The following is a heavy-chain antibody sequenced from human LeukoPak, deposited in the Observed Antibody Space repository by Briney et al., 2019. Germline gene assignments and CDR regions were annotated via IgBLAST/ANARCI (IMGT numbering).Heavy chain of an antibody. Sequence: PGGSLRLSCAASGFTVSSNYMSWARQAPGKGLEWVSIIYSVGSTYYADSVKGRFTISRDNSKNTVFLQMNSLRAEDTAVYYCARTPPGAGNWFDPWGQGTLVTVSS. V-gene: IGHV3-53*01. CDR3: ARTPPGAGNWFDP. CDR1: GFTVSSNY. D-gene: IGHD2-15*01. CDR2: IYSVGST. J-gene: IGHJ5*02.